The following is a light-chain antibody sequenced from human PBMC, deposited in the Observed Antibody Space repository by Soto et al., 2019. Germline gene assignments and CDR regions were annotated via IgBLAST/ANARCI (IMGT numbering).Light chain of an antibody. CDR3: QQSYTAPWT. V-gene: IGKV1-39*01. CDR2: VAS. CDR1: QTINSY. Sequence: DIQMTQSPSSLSASLGDRVTITCRASQTINSYLNWYQQKPGQAPKLLLYVASTLQSGVPSRFSGSGSGTDFTLTITSLRPEDFATYSCQQSYTAPWTFGQGTHVEVK. J-gene: IGKJ1*01.